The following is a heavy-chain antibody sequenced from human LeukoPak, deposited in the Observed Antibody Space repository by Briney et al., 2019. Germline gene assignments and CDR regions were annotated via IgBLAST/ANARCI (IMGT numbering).Heavy chain of an antibody. CDR2: IYYSGST. V-gene: IGHV4-39*07. J-gene: IGHJ3*02. D-gene: IGHD3-22*01. CDR3: AREALDYYDSSGYYDAFDI. Sequence: SETLSLTCTVSGGSISSSSYYWGWIRQPPGKGLEWIGSIYYSGSTYYNPSLKSRVTISVDTSKNQFSLKLSSVTAADTAVYYCAREALDYYDSSGYYDAFDIWGQGTMVTVSS. CDR1: GGSISSSSYY.